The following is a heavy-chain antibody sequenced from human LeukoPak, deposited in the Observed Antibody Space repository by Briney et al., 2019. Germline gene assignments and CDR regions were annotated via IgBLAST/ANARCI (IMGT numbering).Heavy chain of an antibody. CDR3: ARGARITIFGVVITSLTFDY. J-gene: IGHJ4*02. Sequence: GGSLRLSCAASGFTFSSHAMHWVRQAPGKGLEWVAVISYDGSNKYYADSVKGRFTISRDNSKNTLYLQMNSLRAEDTAVYYCARGARITIFGVVITSLTFDYWGQGTLVTVSS. CDR1: GFTFSSHA. CDR2: ISYDGSNK. V-gene: IGHV3-30*04. D-gene: IGHD3-3*01.